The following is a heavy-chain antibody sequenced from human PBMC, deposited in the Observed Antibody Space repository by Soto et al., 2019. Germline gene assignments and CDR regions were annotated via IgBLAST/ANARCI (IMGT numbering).Heavy chain of an antibody. V-gene: IGHV1-2*02. CDR1: GYTFTGCY. CDR2: INPNSGGT. J-gene: IGHJ4*02. D-gene: IGHD3-22*01. Sequence: ASVNVSCKASGYTFTGCYIHWVRQAPGQGLEWMGWINPNSGGTNYAQKFQGRVTMTRDTSISTAYMELSRLRSDDTAVYYCARDPSMIVVVITTLFDYWGQGTLVTVSS. CDR3: ARDPSMIVVVITTLFDY.